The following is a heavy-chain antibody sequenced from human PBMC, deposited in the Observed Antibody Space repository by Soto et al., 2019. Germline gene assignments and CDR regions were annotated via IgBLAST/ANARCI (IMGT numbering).Heavy chain of an antibody. CDR3: ARDRGGGSTYGMDV. CDR1: GGTFSSYA. Sequence: QVQLVQSGAEVKKPGSSVKVSCKASGGTFSSYAISWVRQAPGQGLEWMGGILPIFGTANYAQKFQGRVTLTAGESTSTADMELSSLGSEDAAVYYCARDRGGGSTYGMDVWGQGTTVTVSS. D-gene: IGHD2-15*01. CDR2: ILPIFGTA. V-gene: IGHV1-69*12. J-gene: IGHJ6*02.